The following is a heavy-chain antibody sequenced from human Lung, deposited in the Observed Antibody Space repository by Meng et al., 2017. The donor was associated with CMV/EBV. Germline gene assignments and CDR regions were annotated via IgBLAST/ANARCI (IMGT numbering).Heavy chain of an antibody. Sequence: GGSLRLSCAASGLTFSSYGMSWVRQAPGKGLGWVSSIGATAGGTYYADSVKGRFTISRDNAKNTLYLQMNSLRAEDTAVYYCAKYSAVGERLYYFDYWGQGTLVTVSS. V-gene: IGHV3-23*01. CDR1: GLTFSSYG. D-gene: IGHD2-21*01. J-gene: IGHJ4*02. CDR2: IGATAGGT. CDR3: AKYSAVGERLYYFDY.